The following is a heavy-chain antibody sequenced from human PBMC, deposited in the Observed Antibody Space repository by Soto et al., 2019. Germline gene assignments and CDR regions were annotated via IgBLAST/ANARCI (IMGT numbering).Heavy chain of an antibody. CDR3: AKEDTSSGSLDY. V-gene: IGHV3-23*01. J-gene: IGHJ4*02. Sequence: PGGSLRLSCAASGFPFGENAMSWVRQAPGKGLEWVSGISDSAATTYYADSVRGRFTISRDNSKNTLYLQMKSLRAEDSASYYCAKEDTSSGSLDYWGQGALVTVSS. D-gene: IGHD6-19*01. CDR1: GFPFGENA. CDR2: ISDSAATT.